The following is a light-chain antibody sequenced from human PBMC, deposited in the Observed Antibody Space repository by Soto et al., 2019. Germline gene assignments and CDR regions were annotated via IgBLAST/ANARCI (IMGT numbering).Light chain of an antibody. CDR1: SSDVGGYNY. J-gene: IGLJ3*02. CDR3: SSYTISSTWV. CDR2: EVS. V-gene: IGLV2-14*01. Sequence: QSALTQPASVSGSLGQSITISCTGTSSDVGGYNYVSWYQQHPGKAPKFMIYEVSNRPSGVSNRFSGSESGNTASLTISGLQAEDEADYYCSSYTISSTWVFGGGTKLTVL.